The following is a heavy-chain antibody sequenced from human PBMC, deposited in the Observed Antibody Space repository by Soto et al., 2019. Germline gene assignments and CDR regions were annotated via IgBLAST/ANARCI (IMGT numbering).Heavy chain of an antibody. CDR2: ISSGGSTI. D-gene: IGHD6-13*01. V-gene: IGHV3-48*03. CDR3: ARDRAAGGY. CDR1: GFSFSDYE. J-gene: IGHJ4*02. Sequence: EVQLVESGGGLAQPGGSLRLSCVASGFSFSDYEMNWVRQAPGKGLEWVAYISSGGSTIHYADSVRGRSTVSRDNARNSLYLQMNTLSVEDTALYYCARDRAAGGYWGQGTLVTVSS.